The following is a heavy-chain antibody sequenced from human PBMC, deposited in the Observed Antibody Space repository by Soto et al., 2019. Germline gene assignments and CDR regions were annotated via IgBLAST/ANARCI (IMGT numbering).Heavy chain of an antibody. CDR3: AKGISSASSFDY. CDR1: GFTFSHHD. CDR2: ISGSGGRT. V-gene: IGHV3-23*01. Sequence: GGSLRLSCAASGFTFSHHDMSWVRQAPGKGLEWVSAISGSGGRTHYADSVKGRFTISRDNSKNMLSLQMNSLRAEDTAVYHCAKGISSASSFDYWGQGTLVTVSS. D-gene: IGHD3-22*01. J-gene: IGHJ4*02.